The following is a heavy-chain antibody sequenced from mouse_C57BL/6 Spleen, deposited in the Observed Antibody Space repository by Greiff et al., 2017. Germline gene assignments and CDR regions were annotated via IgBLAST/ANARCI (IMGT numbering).Heavy chain of an antibody. CDR2: IRSKSNNYAT. Sequence: GGGLVQPKGSLKLSCAASGFSFNTYAMNWVRQAPGKGLEWVARIRSKSNNYATYYADSVKDRVTISRDDSESMLYLQMNNVKTEDTAMYYCVRHGLKGFDDWGTGTTLTVSS. V-gene: IGHV10-1*01. J-gene: IGHJ2*01. D-gene: IGHD2-2*01. CDR3: VRHGLKGFDD. CDR1: GFSFNTYA.